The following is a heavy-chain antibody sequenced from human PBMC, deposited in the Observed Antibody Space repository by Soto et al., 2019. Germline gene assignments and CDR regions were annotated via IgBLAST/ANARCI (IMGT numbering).Heavy chain of an antibody. D-gene: IGHD2-15*01. Sequence: PGESLKISCKGSGYSFTSYWIGWVRQMPGKGLEWMGIIYPGDSDTRYSPSFQGQVTIPADKSISTAYLQWSSLKASDTAMYYCARRDCSGGSCYSGPFDYWGQGTLVTVSS. CDR1: GYSFTSYW. V-gene: IGHV5-51*01. J-gene: IGHJ4*02. CDR2: IYPGDSDT. CDR3: ARRDCSGGSCYSGPFDY.